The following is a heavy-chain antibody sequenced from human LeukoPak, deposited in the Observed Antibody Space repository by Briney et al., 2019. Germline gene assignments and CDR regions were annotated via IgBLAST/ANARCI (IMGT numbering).Heavy chain of an antibody. D-gene: IGHD3-10*01. J-gene: IGHJ4*02. Sequence: GGSLRLSCAASGFTFSSYWMSWVRQAPGKGLERVANIKQDGSEKYYVDSVKGRFTISRDNAKNSLYLQMNSLRVEDTAVYYCATVRWGEYFDYWGQGTLVTVSS. CDR2: IKQDGSEK. CDR1: GFTFSSYW. CDR3: ATVRWGEYFDY. V-gene: IGHV3-7*01.